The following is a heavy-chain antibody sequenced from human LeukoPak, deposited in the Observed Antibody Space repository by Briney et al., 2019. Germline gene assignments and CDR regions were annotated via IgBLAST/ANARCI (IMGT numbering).Heavy chain of an antibody. CDR2: IWFDGSIK. D-gene: IGHD2-15*01. CDR3: ARDPAAASRGFGMDV. CDR1: GFIFSSYG. V-gene: IGHV3-33*01. J-gene: IGHJ6*02. Sequence: PGGSLRLSCAASGFIFSSYGMHWVRQAPGKGLEWVAVIWFDGSIKYYADSVKGRFTFSRDNSKNTLSLQMNSLRADDTAEYYCARDPAAASRGFGMDVWGQGTTVTVSS.